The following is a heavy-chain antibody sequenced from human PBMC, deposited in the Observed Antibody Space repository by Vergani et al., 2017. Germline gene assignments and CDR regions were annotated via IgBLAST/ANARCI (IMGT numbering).Heavy chain of an antibody. J-gene: IGHJ4*02. D-gene: IGHD4-17*01. V-gene: IGHV3-21*01. CDR2: ISSSSSYI. CDR3: ARAVEDGDYPVDY. Sequence: EVQQVESGGGLVKPGGSLRLSCAASGFTFSSYSMNWVRQAPGKGLEWVSSISSSSSYIYYADSVKGRFTISRDNAKNSLYLQMNSLRAEDTAVYYCARAVEDGDYPVDYWGQGTLVTVSS. CDR1: GFTFSSYS.